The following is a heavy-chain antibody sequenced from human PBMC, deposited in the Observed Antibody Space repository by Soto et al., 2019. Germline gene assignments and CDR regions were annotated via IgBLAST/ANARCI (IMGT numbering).Heavy chain of an antibody. CDR3: AREGTSSWSGDYGMHV. D-gene: IGHD6-13*01. Sequence: QVHLQESGPGLVKPSETLSLTCTVSGGSMRSYYWRWIRQPPGKGLEWIGYIYYSGVTNYNPPPKSRVTMSVDTSTNQFFLKVNSVTAADTAVYYCAREGTSSWSGDYGMHVWGQGTMVTVSS. CDR1: GGSMRSYY. V-gene: IGHV4-59*01. CDR2: IYYSGVT. J-gene: IGHJ6*02.